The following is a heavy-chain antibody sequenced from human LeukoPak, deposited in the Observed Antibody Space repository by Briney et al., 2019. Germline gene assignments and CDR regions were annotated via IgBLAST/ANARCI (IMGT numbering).Heavy chain of an antibody. Sequence: SETLSLTCTVSGASITGYYWSWIRQPPGKGLEWIAYIYYTGNTNYNPSLKSRATISLHTSKNQFSLKLNSVTAADTAVYYCAGYSSSSVYWFDPWGQETLVTVSS. D-gene: IGHD6-6*01. V-gene: IGHV4-59*08. CDR2: IYYTGNT. J-gene: IGHJ5*02. CDR1: GASITGYY. CDR3: AGYSSSSVYWFDP.